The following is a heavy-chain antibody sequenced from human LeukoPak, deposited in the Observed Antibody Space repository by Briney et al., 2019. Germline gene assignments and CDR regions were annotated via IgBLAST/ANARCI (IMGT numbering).Heavy chain of an antibody. CDR2: IIPILGIA. CDR3: ARVGGVTGTTR. CDR1: GGTFSSYT. Sequence: SVKVYCKASGGTFSSYTISWVRQAPGQGLEWMGRIIPILGIANYAQKFQGRVTITADKSTSTAYMELSSLRSEDTAVYYCARVGGVTGTTRWGQGTLVTVSS. V-gene: IGHV1-69*02. D-gene: IGHD1-7*01. J-gene: IGHJ4*02.